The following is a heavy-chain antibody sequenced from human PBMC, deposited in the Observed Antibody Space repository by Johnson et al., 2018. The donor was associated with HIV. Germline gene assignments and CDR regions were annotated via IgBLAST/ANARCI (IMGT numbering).Heavy chain of an antibody. V-gene: IGHV3-53*01. CDR3: ARDHLRRSHAFDF. J-gene: IGHJ3*01. Sequence: VQLVESGGGLIQPGGSLRLSCAASGFTVSSNYMSWVRQAPGKGLEWVSVIYSGGSTYYADSVKGRFTISRDNSKNTLYLQMNSLRAEDTAVYYCARDHLRRSHAFDFWGQGTMVTVSS. CDR2: IYSGGST. CDR1: GFTVSSNY. D-gene: IGHD2-15*01.